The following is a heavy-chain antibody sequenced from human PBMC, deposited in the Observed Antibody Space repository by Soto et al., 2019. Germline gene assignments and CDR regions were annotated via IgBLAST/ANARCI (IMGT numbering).Heavy chain of an antibody. CDR1: GFTFFSYG. D-gene: IGHD3-3*01. V-gene: IGHV3-30*18. CDR3: AKDRAGDICVAARSGLDY. J-gene: IGHJ4*02. CDR2: ISYDGSNK. Sequence: SLRLSCAASGFTFFSYGMHWVRQAPGKGLEWVAVISYDGSNKYYGDSVKGRFTISRDNSKNTLYLQMNSLRADDTAVYYCAKDRAGDICVAARSGLDYWGQGTLVTVSS.